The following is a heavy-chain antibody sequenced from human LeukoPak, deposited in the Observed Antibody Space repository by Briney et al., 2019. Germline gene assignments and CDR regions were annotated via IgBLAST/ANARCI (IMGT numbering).Heavy chain of an antibody. D-gene: IGHD3-10*01. CDR3: ALNPDYYGSGSFDY. CDR2: IKEDGSEK. J-gene: IGHJ4*02. Sequence: GGSXRLSCAASGFTFSSYWMSWVRQAPGKGLEWVADIKEDGSEKYYVDSVKGRFTISRDNAKNSLYLQMNSLRAEDTAVYYCALNPDYYGSGSFDYWGQGTLVTVSS. CDR1: GFTFSSYW. V-gene: IGHV3-7*01.